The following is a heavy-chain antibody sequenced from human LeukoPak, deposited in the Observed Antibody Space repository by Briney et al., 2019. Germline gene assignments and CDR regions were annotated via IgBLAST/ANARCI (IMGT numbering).Heavy chain of an antibody. V-gene: IGHV3-11*04. Sequence: GGSLRLSCAASGFTFSDYYMSWIRQAPGKGLEWVSYISSSGSTIYYADSVKGRFTISRDNAKNSLYLQMNSLRAEDTAVYFCAKDQYCGGGSCYSDFWGQGTLVTVSS. J-gene: IGHJ4*02. D-gene: IGHD2-15*01. CDR1: GFTFSDYY. CDR2: ISSSGSTI. CDR3: AKDQYCGGGSCYSDF.